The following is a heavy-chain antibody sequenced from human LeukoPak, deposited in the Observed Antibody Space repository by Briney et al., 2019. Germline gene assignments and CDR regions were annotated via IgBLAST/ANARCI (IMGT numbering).Heavy chain of an antibody. D-gene: IGHD2-8*02. V-gene: IGHV1-18*01. Sequence: ASVKVSCKASGYTFTSYGISWVRQAPGQGLEWMGWISAYNGNTNYAQKLQGRVTMTTDTSTSTAYMELRSLRSDDTAVYYCAREESLISFGGVVLVHYYGMDVWGQGTTVTVSS. CDR1: GYTFTSYG. CDR2: ISAYNGNT. CDR3: AREESLISFGGVVLVHYYGMDV. J-gene: IGHJ6*02.